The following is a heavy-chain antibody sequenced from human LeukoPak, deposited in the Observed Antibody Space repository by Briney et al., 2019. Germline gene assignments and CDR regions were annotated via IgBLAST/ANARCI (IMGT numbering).Heavy chain of an antibody. CDR1: GFTFEDYG. J-gene: IGHJ4*02. CDR2: LNWNGGSA. D-gene: IGHD3-22*01. CDR3: ARDPRLFDTSGSY. Sequence: GGSLRLSCAASGFTFEDYGMSWVRQPPGKGLEWVSGLNWNGGSAGYADSVKGRFTISRDNAKNSLYLQMNSLRAEDTAIYYCARDPRLFDTSGSYWGQGILVTVSS. V-gene: IGHV3-20*04.